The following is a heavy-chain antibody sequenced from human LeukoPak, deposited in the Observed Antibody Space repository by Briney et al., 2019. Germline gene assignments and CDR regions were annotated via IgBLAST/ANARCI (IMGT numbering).Heavy chain of an antibody. Sequence: ASVKVSCKASGYTFTSYDINRVRQATGQGLEWMGWMNPNSGNTGYAQKFQGRVTMTRNTSISTAYMELSSLRSEVTAVYYCARGLSSGWFYYYYGMDVWGQGTTVTVSS. CDR2: MNPNSGNT. D-gene: IGHD6-19*01. J-gene: IGHJ6*02. V-gene: IGHV1-8*01. CDR3: ARGLSSGWFYYYYGMDV. CDR1: GYTFTSYD.